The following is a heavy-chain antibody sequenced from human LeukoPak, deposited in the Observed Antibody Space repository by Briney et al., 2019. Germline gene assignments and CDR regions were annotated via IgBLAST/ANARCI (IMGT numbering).Heavy chain of an antibody. Sequence: SVKVSCKASGGTFSSYAISWVRQAPGQGLEWMGGIIPIFGTANYAQKFQGRVTITADKSTSTAYMELSSLRSEDTAVYYCARERGSRGAFDIWGQGTMVTVSS. CDR2: IIPIFGTA. J-gene: IGHJ3*02. D-gene: IGHD1-26*01. CDR3: ARERGSRGAFDI. V-gene: IGHV1-69*06. CDR1: GGTFSSYA.